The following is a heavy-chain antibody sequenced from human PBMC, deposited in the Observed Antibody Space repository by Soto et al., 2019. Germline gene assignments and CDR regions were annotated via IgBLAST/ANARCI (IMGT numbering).Heavy chain of an antibody. CDR2: ISGSGSST. Sequence: PGGSLSLSCAASGFHFGSFAMGWVRQAPGKGLEWVSTISGSGSSTYYADSMKGRFTISRDNSKNTLYLQMNSLRAEDTAVYYCAKGTGIGYYYDMDVWGQGTTVTVSS. CDR1: GFHFGSFA. CDR3: AKGTGIGYYYDMDV. D-gene: IGHD1-1*01. V-gene: IGHV3-23*01. J-gene: IGHJ6*02.